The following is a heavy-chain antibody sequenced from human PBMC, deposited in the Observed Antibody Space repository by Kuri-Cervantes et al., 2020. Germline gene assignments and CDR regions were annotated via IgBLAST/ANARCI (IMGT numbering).Heavy chain of an antibody. CDR2: IKQDGSEK. Sequence: GESLKISCAASGFTFSSYWMSWVRQAPGKGLEWVANIKQDGSEKYYVDSVKGRFTISRENAKNSLYLQMNSLRAEDTAVYYCARVKGGDGYNISPFDYWGQGTLVTVSS. J-gene: IGHJ4*02. CDR3: ARVKGGDGYNISPFDY. CDR1: GFTFSSYW. D-gene: IGHD5-24*01. V-gene: IGHV3-7*01.